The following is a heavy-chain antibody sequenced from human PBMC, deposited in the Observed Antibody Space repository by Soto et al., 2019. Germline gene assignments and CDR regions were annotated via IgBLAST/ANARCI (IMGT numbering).Heavy chain of an antibody. Sequence: PSETLSLTCTVSGVTIRNASYYWSWIRQPPGKGLEWIGYIYYTGTTYYSPSLESRVAISVDTSQNQFSLKLGAVTAADTAVYYCVREASTRRVDTGCHGWFDPWGQGSMAT. V-gene: IGHV4-31*03. J-gene: IGHJ5*02. CDR3: VREASTRRVDTGCHGWFDP. CDR1: GVTIRNASYY. D-gene: IGHD2-15*01. CDR2: IYYTGTT.